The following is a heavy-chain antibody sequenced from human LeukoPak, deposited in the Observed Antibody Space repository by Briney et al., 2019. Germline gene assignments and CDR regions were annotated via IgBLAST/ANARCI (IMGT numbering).Heavy chain of an antibody. D-gene: IGHD7-27*01. V-gene: IGHV3-33*01. Sequence: GRSLRLSFAASLFTLSSYRMHYVRQAPGRGVEWVAVIWYDGSNKYYADSVKGRFTISRDNSKNTLYLQMNSLRAEDTAVYYCASLTDALTAYWGQGTLLTVSS. CDR1: LFTLSSYR. CDR3: ASLTDALTAY. CDR2: IWYDGSNK. J-gene: IGHJ4*02.